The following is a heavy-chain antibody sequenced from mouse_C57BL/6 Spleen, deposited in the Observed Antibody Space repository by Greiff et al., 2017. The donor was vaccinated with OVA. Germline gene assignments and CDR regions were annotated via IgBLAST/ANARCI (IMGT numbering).Heavy chain of an antibody. V-gene: IGHV1-55*01. J-gene: IGHJ1*03. Sequence: QVHVKQSGAELVKPGASVKMSCKASGYTFTSYWITWVKQRPGQGLEWIGDIYPGSGSTNYNEKFKSKATLTVDTSSSTAYMQLSSLTSEDSAVYYCARLDTTVVATDWYFDVWGTGTTVTVSS. CDR2: IYPGSGST. CDR3: ARLDTTVVATDWYFDV. CDR1: GYTFTSYW. D-gene: IGHD1-1*01.